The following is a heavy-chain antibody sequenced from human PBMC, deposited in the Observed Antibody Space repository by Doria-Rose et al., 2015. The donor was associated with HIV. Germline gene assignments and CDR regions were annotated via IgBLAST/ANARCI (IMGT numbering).Heavy chain of an antibody. CDR3: ARVLSGTYDF. CDR1: GDSISHYY. Sequence: QAQLQESGPGLVKPSETLSLTCRVSGDSISHYYWSWIRQPPGKGLEYIGAIFYTGSTNYSTSLKSRVSMSIDTSKNKFSLRLSSVTAADTAVYYCARVLSGTYDFWGQGTLVTVSS. J-gene: IGHJ4*02. CDR2: IFYTGST. D-gene: IGHD1-26*01. V-gene: IGHV4-59*01.